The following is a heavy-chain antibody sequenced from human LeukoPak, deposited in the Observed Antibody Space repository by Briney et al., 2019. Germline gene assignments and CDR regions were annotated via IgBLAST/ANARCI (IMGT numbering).Heavy chain of an antibody. J-gene: IGHJ6*03. D-gene: IGHD3-22*01. Sequence: PSETLSLTCTVSGGSISSYYWSWIRQPPGKGLEWIGEIHHSGSTNYNPSLKSRVTISVDTSKNQFSLKLSSVTAADTAVYYCARHPDSGSYYDSTGSWGAPNRHYYMDVWGKGTTVTISS. V-gene: IGHV4-34*01. CDR1: GGSISSYY. CDR2: IHHSGST. CDR3: ARHPDSGSYYDSTGSWGAPNRHYYMDV.